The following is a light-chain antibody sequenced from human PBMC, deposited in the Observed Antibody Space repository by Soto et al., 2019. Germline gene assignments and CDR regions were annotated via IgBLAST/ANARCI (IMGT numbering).Light chain of an antibody. Sequence: QSVLTQPPSVSGAPGQRVTISCTGSSSNTGAGYDVHWYQRLPGTAPKLLMYANILGPSGVPDRFSGSKSGTSASLAITGLQAEDEADYYCQSYDSSLTGWVFGGGTKLTVL. CDR2: ANI. V-gene: IGLV1-40*01. CDR1: SSNTGAGYD. CDR3: QSYDSSLTGWV. J-gene: IGLJ3*02.